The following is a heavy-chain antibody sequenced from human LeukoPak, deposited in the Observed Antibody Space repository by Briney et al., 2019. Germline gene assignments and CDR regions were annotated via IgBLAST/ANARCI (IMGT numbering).Heavy chain of an antibody. J-gene: IGHJ4*02. V-gene: IGHV4-39*01. CDR1: GDSISTSSSY. D-gene: IGHD6-13*01. CDR3: ARGAAAGSEQVDS. Sequence: SETLSLTCSVSGDSISTSSSYWGWIRQPPGKGLEWIGSIYYSGSTYYNTSLKSRVTISVDTSKNQFSLNLSSVTAADTAMYYCARGAAAGSEQVDSWGQGTLVTVSS. CDR2: IYYSGST.